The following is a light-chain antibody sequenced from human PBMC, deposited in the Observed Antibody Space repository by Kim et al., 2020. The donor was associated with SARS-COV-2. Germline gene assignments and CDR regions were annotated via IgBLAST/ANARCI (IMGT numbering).Light chain of an antibody. J-gene: IGLJ2*01. CDR3: NSRDNSGNHVL. V-gene: IGLV3-19*01. Sequence: AWGQTVRITCQGDSLRNYYASWYQQKPGQAPVLVMYARNNRPSGIPDRFSGSNSGNTASLTITAAQAEDEADYYCNSRDNSGNHVLFGGGTQLTVL. CDR1: SLRNYY. CDR2: ARN.